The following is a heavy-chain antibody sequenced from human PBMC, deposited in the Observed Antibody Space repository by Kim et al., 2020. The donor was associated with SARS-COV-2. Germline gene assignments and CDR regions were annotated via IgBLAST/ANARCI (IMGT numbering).Heavy chain of an antibody. CDR2: ISGSGGST. Sequence: GGSLRLSCAASGFTFSSYAMSWVRQAPGKGLEWVSAISGSGGSTYYADSVKGRFTISRDNSKNTLYLQMNSLRAEDTAVYYCAKTMSKAYSSGWYEDYWGQGTLVTVSS. CDR3: AKTMSKAYSSGWYEDY. D-gene: IGHD6-19*01. J-gene: IGHJ4*02. CDR1: GFTFSSYA. V-gene: IGHV3-23*01.